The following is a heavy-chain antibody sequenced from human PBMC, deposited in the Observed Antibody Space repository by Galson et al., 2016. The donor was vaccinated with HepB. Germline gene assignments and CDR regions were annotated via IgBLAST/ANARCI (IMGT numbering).Heavy chain of an antibody. CDR3: ARDSGGDTKDWD. CDR2: IKGDGSDK. Sequence: SLRLSCAGSGFIFSKYCMRWVRQAPGKGLEWVASIKGDGSDKCYVDAVKGRFIVSRDNGKNSLFLQMNSLRAEDTAVYYCARDSGGDTKDWDWGQGTLVTVSS. CDR1: GFIFSKYC. D-gene: IGHD2-21*02. V-gene: IGHV3-7*03. J-gene: IGHJ4*02.